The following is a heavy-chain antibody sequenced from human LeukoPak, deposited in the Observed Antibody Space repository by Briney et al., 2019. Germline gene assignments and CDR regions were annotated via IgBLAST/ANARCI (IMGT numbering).Heavy chain of an antibody. CDR3: ARSPIYYYGSGTYDY. D-gene: IGHD3-10*01. CDR1: GFTVSSNY. J-gene: IGHJ4*02. CDR2: IYSGGST. Sequence: GGSLRLSCAASGFTVSSNYMSWVRQAPGKGLEWVSVIYSGGSTYYADSVKGRFTISRDNSKNTLYLQMNSLRAEDTAVYYCARSPIYYYGSGTYDYWGQGTLVTVSS. V-gene: IGHV3-66*01.